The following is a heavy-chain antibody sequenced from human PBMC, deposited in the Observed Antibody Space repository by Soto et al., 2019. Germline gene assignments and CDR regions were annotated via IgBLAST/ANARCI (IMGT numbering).Heavy chain of an antibody. CDR1: GFTFSSYA. V-gene: IGHV3-23*01. CDR2: ISGSGDSR. Sequence: EVQLLESGGGLVQPGGSLRLSCAASGFTFSSYAMSWVRQAPGKGLEWVSTISGSGDSRYYADSVKGRFTISRDNSKNMLYLQMNSLRAEDTAVYDWAKRFGGGWYFDLWGRGTRVTVSS. CDR3: AKRFGGGWYFDL. J-gene: IGHJ2*01. D-gene: IGHD3-16*01.